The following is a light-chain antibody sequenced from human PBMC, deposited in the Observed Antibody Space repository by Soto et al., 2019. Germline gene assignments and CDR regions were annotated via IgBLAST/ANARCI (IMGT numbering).Light chain of an antibody. CDR1: QSVSSSY. J-gene: IGKJ5*01. V-gene: IGKV3-20*01. CDR3: QQYGSSPPK. CDR2: GAS. Sequence: EIVFTQSPGTLSLSPGERATLSCRASQSVSSSYLAWYQQKPGQAPRLLIYGASSRATGIPDRFSGSGSGTDFTLTISRLEPEDFAVYYCQQYGSSPPKFGQGTRLEIK.